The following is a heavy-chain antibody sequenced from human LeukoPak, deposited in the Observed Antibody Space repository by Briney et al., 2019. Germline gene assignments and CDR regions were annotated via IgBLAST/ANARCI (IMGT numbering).Heavy chain of an antibody. CDR1: GGIFSTYP. CDR3: ARSSSTSIYYYAMDV. Sequence: SVKVSFKASGGIFSTYPISWVRQAPGQGLEWMGGIIPIFGTANYAQTFQGRVTITADESTTTAHMELSSLRSEDTAVYYCARSSSTSIYYYAMDVWGQGTTVTVSS. CDR2: IIPIFGTA. V-gene: IGHV1-69*01. D-gene: IGHD2-2*01. J-gene: IGHJ6*02.